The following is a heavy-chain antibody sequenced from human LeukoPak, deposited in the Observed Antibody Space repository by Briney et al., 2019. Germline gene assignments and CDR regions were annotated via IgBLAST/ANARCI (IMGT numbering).Heavy chain of an antibody. CDR1: GGTFSSYA. CDR3: ARDKLETVSFRWFDP. J-gene: IGHJ5*02. V-gene: IGHV1-69*01. Sequence: SVKVSCKASGGTFSSYAISWVRQAPGQGLEWMGGIIPIFGTANYAQKFQGRVTITANESTSTAYMELSSLRSEDTAVYYCARDKLETVSFRWFDPWGQGTLVTVSS. CDR2: IIPIFGTA. D-gene: IGHD4-11*01.